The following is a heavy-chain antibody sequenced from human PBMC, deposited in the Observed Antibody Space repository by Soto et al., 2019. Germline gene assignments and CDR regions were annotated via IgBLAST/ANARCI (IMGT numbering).Heavy chain of an antibody. CDR3: AIEGSAGYSYGYGAFDI. CDR1: GYTFTGYY. V-gene: IGHV1-2*04. Sequence: ASVKVSCKASGYTFTGYYMHWVRQAPGQGLEWMGWINPNSGGTNYAQKFQGWVTMTRDTSISTAYMELSRLRSDDTAVYYCAIEGSAGYSYGYGAFDIWGQGTMVTVSS. CDR2: INPNSGGT. D-gene: IGHD5-18*01. J-gene: IGHJ3*02.